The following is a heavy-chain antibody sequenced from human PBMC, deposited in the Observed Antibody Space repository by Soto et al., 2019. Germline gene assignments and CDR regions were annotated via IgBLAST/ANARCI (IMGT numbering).Heavy chain of an antibody. Sequence: GGSLRLSCAASGFTVSSNYMSWVRQAPGKGLEWVSVIYSGGSTYYAESVKVRFTISRDNSTNKLYLKMNSLRAEDTAVYYCARGKKSAARSYYYYGMDVWGQGTTVTVSS. CDR1: GFTVSSNY. D-gene: IGHD6-6*01. CDR2: IYSGGST. V-gene: IGHV3-53*01. CDR3: ARGKKSAARSYYYYGMDV. J-gene: IGHJ6*02.